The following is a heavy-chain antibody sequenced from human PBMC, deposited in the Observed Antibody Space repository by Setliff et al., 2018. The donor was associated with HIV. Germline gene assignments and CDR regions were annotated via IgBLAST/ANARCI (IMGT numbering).Heavy chain of an antibody. D-gene: IGHD3-16*01. J-gene: IGHJ6*03. CDR2: IYTSGST. Sequence: SETLSLTCTVSGGSISSYHWSWIRQPAGKGLEWIGHIYTSGSTNYNPSLKSRVTMSVDTSKNQFSLKLSSVTAADTAVYYCARDVPWGDYYYMDVWGKGTTVTVSS. V-gene: IGHV4-4*07. CDR3: ARDVPWGDYYYMDV. CDR1: GGSISSYH.